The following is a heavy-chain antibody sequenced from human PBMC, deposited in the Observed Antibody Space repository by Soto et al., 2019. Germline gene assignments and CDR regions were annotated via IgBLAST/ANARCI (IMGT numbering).Heavy chain of an antibody. CDR3: ARRSSSWYFDS. CDR1: GFTFSSYA. J-gene: IGHJ4*02. D-gene: IGHD6-13*01. Sequence: EVQLLESGGGLVQPGGSLRLSCAASGFTFSSYAMNWVRQAPGKGLEWVSVISGSDGSTYYADSVKGRFTISRDNSMNTLNLQINSLRAEDTAVYYCARRSSSWYFDSWGQGTLVTVSS. V-gene: IGHV3-23*01. CDR2: ISGSDGST.